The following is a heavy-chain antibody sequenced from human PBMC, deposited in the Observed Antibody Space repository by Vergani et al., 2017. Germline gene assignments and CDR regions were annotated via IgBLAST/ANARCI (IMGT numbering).Heavy chain of an antibody. CDR3: AREGQYYYGSGRDNRYYYYMDV. V-gene: IGHV3-11*01. CDR2: ISSSGSTI. Sequence: QVQLVESGGGLVKPGGSLRLSCAASGFTFSDYSMSWIRQAPGKGLEWVSYISSSGSTIYYADSVKGRFTISRDNAKNSLYLQMNSLRAEDTAVYYCAREGQYYYGSGRDNRYYYYMDVWGKGTTVTVSS. CDR1: GFTFSDYS. J-gene: IGHJ6*03. D-gene: IGHD3-10*01.